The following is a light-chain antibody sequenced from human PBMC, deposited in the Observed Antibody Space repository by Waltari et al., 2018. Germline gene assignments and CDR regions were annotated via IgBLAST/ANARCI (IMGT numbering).Light chain of an antibody. CDR3: CSYSGDLSFGVV. Sequence: QSALTQPASVSGSPGQSITISCTGTSHDVGNYDLVSWYQQHPGKAPKLIIYEVTKRPSGFSNRFSRSQSGNTASLTISRLHTEDEGDYYCCSYSGDLSFGVVFGGGTKLTVL. J-gene: IGLJ2*01. V-gene: IGLV2-23*02. CDR2: EVT. CDR1: SHDVGNYDL.